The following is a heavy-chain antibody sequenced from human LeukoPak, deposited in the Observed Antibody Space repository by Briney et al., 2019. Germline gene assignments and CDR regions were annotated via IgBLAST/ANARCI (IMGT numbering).Heavy chain of an antibody. CDR2: IYGADGT. CDR1: GFSVSTKY. CDR3: ARDGLLGATNPFDY. J-gene: IGHJ4*02. V-gene: IGHV3-66*01. D-gene: IGHD1-26*01. Sequence: GASLRLSCAASGFSVSTKYMSWVRQAPGKGLEWVSVIYGADGTYYADSVKGRFTISRDNSKNTLYLQMNSLRPEDTAVYYCARDGLLGATNPFDYWGQGTLVTVSS.